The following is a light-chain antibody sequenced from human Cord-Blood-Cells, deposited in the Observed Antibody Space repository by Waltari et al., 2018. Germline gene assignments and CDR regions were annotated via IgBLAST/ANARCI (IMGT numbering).Light chain of an antibody. CDR3: QSYDSSLSGSV. CDR2: GNS. J-gene: IGLJ3*02. V-gene: IGLV1-40*01. Sequence: VSGAPGQRVTISCTGSSSNIGAGYDVHWYQQLPGTAPKLLIYGNSNRPSGVPDRFSGSKSGTSASLAITGLQAEDEADYYCQSYDSSLSGSVFGGGTKLTVL. CDR1: SSNIGAGYD.